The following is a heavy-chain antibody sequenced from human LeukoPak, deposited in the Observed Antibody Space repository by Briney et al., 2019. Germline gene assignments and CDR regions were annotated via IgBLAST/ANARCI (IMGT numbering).Heavy chain of an antibody. CDR2: IIPIFGTA. Sequence: SVKVSCKASGRTFSSYAITWVRQAPGQGLEWMGGIIPIFGTANYAQKFQGRVTITADKSTSTAYMELSSLRSEDTAVYYCARGSVRYSSSWARHYFDYWGQGTLVTVSS. V-gene: IGHV1-69*06. CDR1: GRTFSSYA. D-gene: IGHD6-13*01. J-gene: IGHJ4*02. CDR3: ARGSVRYSSSWARHYFDY.